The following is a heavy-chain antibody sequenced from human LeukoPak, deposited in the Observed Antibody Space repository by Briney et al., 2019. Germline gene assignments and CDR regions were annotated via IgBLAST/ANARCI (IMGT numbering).Heavy chain of an antibody. J-gene: IGHJ4*02. D-gene: IGHD6-19*01. CDR1: GFTFSSHS. CDR3: ARVPYSSGWYWDY. CDR2: ISGSSSTI. Sequence: GGSLRLSCAASGFTFSSHSMNWVRQAPGKGLEWVSYISGSSSTIYYADSVKGRFTISRDNAKNSLYLQMNSLRAEDTAVYYCARVPYSSGWYWDYWGQGTLVTVSS. V-gene: IGHV3-48*04.